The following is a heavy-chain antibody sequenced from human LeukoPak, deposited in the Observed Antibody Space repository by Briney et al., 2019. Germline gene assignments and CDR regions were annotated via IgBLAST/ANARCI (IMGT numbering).Heavy chain of an antibody. J-gene: IGHJ4*02. CDR1: GYTFSNYD. D-gene: IGHD3-10*01. Sequence: ASVKVSCKASGYTFSNYDINWVRQTTGQGLERMGWMHPNSGNTGLALKFQGRLTITRNISISTAYMELSSLTSEDTAVYYCAREGGYYGSGSFFDYWGQGTLVTVSS. V-gene: IGHV1-8*03. CDR2: MHPNSGNT. CDR3: AREGGYYGSGSFFDY.